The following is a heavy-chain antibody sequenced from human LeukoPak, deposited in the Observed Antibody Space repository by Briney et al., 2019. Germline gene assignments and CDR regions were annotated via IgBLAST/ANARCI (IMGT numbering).Heavy chain of an antibody. V-gene: IGHV3-21*01. Sequence: GGSLRLSCAASGFTFSNSAMNWVRQAPGKGLEWVSSINDVGSHIYYADSVRGRFTISRDNAKNSLYLQMNSLRAEDTAVYYCARDLKSGGYDYWGQGTLVTVSS. CDR2: INDVGSHI. CDR1: GFTFSNSA. J-gene: IGHJ4*02. D-gene: IGHD5-12*01. CDR3: ARDLKSGGYDY.